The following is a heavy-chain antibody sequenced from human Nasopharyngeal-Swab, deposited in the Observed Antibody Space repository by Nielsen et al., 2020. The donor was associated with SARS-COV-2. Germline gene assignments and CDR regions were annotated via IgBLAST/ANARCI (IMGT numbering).Heavy chain of an antibody. J-gene: IGHJ4*02. CDR2: ISWNSGSI. CDR1: GFTFDDSA. D-gene: IGHD5-18*01. V-gene: IGHV3-9*01. CDR3: AKGDTAMVTSMQQWLATGGLIDY. Sequence: SLKISCAASGFTFDDSAMHWVRQAPGKGLEWVSGISWNSGSIGYADSVKGRFTISRDNAKNSLYLQMNSLRAEDTALYYCAKGDTAMVTSMQQWLATGGLIDYWGQGTLVTVSS.